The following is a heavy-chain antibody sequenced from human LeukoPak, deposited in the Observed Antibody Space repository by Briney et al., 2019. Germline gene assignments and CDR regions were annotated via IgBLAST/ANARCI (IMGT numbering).Heavy chain of an antibody. D-gene: IGHD6-6*01. CDR2: INPNSGGT. V-gene: IGHV1-2*02. CDR1: GHTFTDYY. CDR3: TRGLSIATRPAYYFDY. J-gene: IGHJ4*02. Sequence: GVSVKVSYNASGHTFTDYYMHWVRQAPGQGFEWMGWINPNSGGTNYAQKFQGRVTMTRDTSISTAYMELTSLRSDDTAVYYCTRGLSIATRPAYYFDYWGQGTLVAVSS.